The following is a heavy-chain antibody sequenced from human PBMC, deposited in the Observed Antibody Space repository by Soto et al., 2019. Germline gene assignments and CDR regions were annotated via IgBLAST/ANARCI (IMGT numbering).Heavy chain of an antibody. CDR2: ISGSGGTI. CDR3: AKGSGNIRPYGMDV. Sequence: GGSLRLSCAAAGFTFSNHAMSWVRQAPGKGLEWVSTISGSGGTIYYADSVKGRFTISRDNSKNALWPQMNSLRAEDTALYYCAKGSGNIRPYGMDVWGQGTTVTVSS. V-gene: IGHV3-23*01. J-gene: IGHJ6*02. CDR1: GFTFSNHA.